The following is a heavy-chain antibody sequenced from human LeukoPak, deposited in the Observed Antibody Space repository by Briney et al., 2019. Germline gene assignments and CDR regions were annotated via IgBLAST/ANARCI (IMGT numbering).Heavy chain of an antibody. CDR2: IHPDGSTT. D-gene: IGHD3-22*01. J-gene: IGHJ4*02. CDR3: ARATMIVGLDY. V-gene: IGHV3-74*03. CDR1: GFTISNYW. Sequence: GGSLRLSCVGSGFTISNYWMHWVRQAPGTGLVWVSRIHPDGSTTTYADSVKGRFTISRDNSKNTLYLQMNSLRAEDTAVYYCARATMIVGLDYWGQGTLVTVSS.